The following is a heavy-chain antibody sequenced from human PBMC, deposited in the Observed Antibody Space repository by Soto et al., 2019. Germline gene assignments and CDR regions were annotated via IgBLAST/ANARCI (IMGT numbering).Heavy chain of an antibody. V-gene: IGHV3-21*01. D-gene: IGHD2-21*02. CDR1: DFTFNSYS. J-gene: IGHJ6*01. CDR2: ISARSDI. CDR3: AREKTAWPLAYGLDV. Sequence: GGALGLSCVISDFTFNSYSMNWVRQAPGRGLEWVSCISARSDIYYADSVKGRFTISRDNAKNSLSLEMDSLRVEDTGVYYCAREKTAWPLAYGLDVWGQGTTVTVSS.